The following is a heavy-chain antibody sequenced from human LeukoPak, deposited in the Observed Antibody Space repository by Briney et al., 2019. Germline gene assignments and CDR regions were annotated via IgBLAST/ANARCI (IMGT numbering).Heavy chain of an antibody. J-gene: IGHJ4*02. CDR3: ARGVYDSSGYYQY. CDR1: GFTFSSYE. Sequence: GGSLRLSCAASGFTFSSYEMNWVRQAPGKGLEWVSYISASGSTKYYADSVKGRFTISRDNGKSSLYLQMNSLRAEDTAVYYCARGVYDSSGYYQYWGQGTLVTVSS. CDR2: ISASGSTK. V-gene: IGHV3-48*03. D-gene: IGHD3-22*01.